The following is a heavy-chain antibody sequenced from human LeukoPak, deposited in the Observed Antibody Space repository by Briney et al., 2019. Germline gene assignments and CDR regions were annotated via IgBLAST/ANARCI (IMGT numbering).Heavy chain of an antibody. V-gene: IGHV4-34*01. Sequence: PSETLSLTCAVYGGSFSGYYWSWIRQPPEKGLEWIGEINHSGSTNYNPSLKSQVSISIDTSKNQFSPKLTSVTAADTAVYYCARQTGSGLFILPGGQGTLVTVSS. CDR1: GGSFSGYY. J-gene: IGHJ4*02. CDR3: ARQTGSGLFILP. CDR2: INHSGST. D-gene: IGHD3/OR15-3a*01.